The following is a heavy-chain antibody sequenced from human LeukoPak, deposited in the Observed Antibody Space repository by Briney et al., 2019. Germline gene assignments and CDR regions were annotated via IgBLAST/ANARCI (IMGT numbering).Heavy chain of an antibody. CDR1: GYTFTSYG. D-gene: IGHD1-26*01. Sequence: SVKVSCKASGYTFTSYGISWVRQAPGQGLEWMGGIIPIFGTANYAQKFQGRVTITADESTSTAYMELSSLRSEDTAVYYCAESYYSGSDYWGQGTLVTVSS. CDR2: IIPIFGTA. CDR3: AESYYSGSDY. V-gene: IGHV1-69*13. J-gene: IGHJ4*02.